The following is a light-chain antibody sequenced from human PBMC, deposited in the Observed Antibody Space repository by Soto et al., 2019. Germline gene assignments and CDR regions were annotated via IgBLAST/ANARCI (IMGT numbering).Light chain of an antibody. V-gene: IGKV1-5*01. CDR3: QQCYIYWT. CDR1: QTINNG. CDR2: DAS. J-gene: IGKJ1*01. Sequence: DIQMTQSPSTLSASVGDRVTITCRASQTINNGLAWYQQKPGRAPKLLISDASNLESGVPSRFSGSGSGTEFTLSINSLHPDDFATYYCQQCYIYWTFGQGTKVEI.